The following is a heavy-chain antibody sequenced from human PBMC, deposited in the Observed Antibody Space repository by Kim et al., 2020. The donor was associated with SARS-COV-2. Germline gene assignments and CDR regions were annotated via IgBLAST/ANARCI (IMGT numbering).Heavy chain of an antibody. CDR2: IYYSGST. D-gene: IGHD2-2*01. V-gene: IGHV4-31*03. J-gene: IGHJ6*02. CDR3: ASEAPTGVVPAAIVDYYGMDV. Sequence: SETLSLTCTVSGGSISSGGYYWSWIRQHPGKGREWIGYIYYSGSTYYNPSLKIRVTISVDTSKNQFSLKLSSVTAADTAVYYCASEAPTGVVPAAIVDYYGMDVWGQGTPVTVSS. CDR1: GGSISSGGYY.